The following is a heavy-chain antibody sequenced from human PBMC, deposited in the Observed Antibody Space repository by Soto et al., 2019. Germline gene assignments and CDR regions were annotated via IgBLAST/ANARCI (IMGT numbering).Heavy chain of an antibody. CDR2: ISGSGGST. V-gene: IGHV3-23*01. J-gene: IGHJ3*02. Sequence: GGSLRLSCAASGFTFSSYAMSWVRQAPGKGLEWVSAISGSGGSTYYADSVKGRFTISRDNSKNTLYLQMNSLRAEDTAVYYCAKEEDSSGFNARDAFDIWGQGTMVTVSS. D-gene: IGHD6-19*01. CDR3: AKEEDSSGFNARDAFDI. CDR1: GFTFSSYA.